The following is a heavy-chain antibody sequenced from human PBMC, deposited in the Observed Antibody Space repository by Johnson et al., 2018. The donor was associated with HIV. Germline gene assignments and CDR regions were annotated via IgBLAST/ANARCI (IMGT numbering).Heavy chain of an antibody. V-gene: IGHV3-30*04. CDR2: ISYDGSNK. D-gene: IGHD6-13*01. CDR3: AREIIAAADDI. J-gene: IGHJ3*02. CDR1: GFTFNNYP. Sequence: QVQLVESGGCLVQPGGSLRLSCAASGFTFNNYPMHWVRQAPGKGLEWVAVISYDGSNKYYADSVKGRFTISRDNAKNSLYLQMNSLRAEDTAVYYCAREIIAAADDIWGQGTMVTVSS.